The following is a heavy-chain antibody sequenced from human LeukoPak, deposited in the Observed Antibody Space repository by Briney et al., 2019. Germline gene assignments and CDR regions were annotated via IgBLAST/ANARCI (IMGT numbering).Heavy chain of an antibody. CDR3: ARRVGSGWPVQH. CDR1: GYTFSSYD. CDR2: MNPNSGNR. J-gene: IGHJ1*01. V-gene: IGHV1-8*01. D-gene: IGHD6-19*01. Sequence: PVASVKVSCKASGYTFSSYDINWVRQATGQGLGWMGWMNPNSGNRGYAQKFQGRLNMTRNTSISTAYMELSSLRSEDSAVYYCARRVGSGWPVQHWGQGTLVTVSS.